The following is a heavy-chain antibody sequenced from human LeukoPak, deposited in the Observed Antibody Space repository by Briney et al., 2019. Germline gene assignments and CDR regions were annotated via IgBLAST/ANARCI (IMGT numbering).Heavy chain of an antibody. J-gene: IGHJ5*02. CDR3: ARGGWSRGWFDP. CDR1: GFKFRDYY. Sequence: GGSLRLSCAASGFKFRDYYMSWIRQAPGKGLEWISYISMSGSVIQYSDSVKGRFTTSRGNVKNSLHLQMDSLRVDDTAVYYCARGGWSRGWFDPWGQGTLVSVSS. V-gene: IGHV3-11*01. D-gene: IGHD3-22*01. CDR2: ISMSGSVI.